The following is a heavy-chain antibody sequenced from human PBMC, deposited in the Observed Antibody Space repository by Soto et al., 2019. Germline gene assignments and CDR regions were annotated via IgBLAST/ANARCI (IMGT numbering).Heavy chain of an antibody. D-gene: IGHD3-3*01. CDR1: GGSFSGYY. J-gene: IGHJ3*02. Sequence: QVQLQQWGAGLLKPSETLSLTCAVYGGSFSGYYWSWIRQPPGKGLEWIGEINHSGSTNYNPSLKSRVTISLDTSKNQFSLKLSSVTAADTAVYYCARGLLRFLESNAFDIWGQGTMVTVSS. CDR3: ARGLLRFLESNAFDI. V-gene: IGHV4-34*01. CDR2: INHSGST.